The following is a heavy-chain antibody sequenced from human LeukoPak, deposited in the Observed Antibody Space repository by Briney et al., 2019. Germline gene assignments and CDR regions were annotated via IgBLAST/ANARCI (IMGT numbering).Heavy chain of an antibody. D-gene: IGHD3-10*01. CDR1: GGSISSGGYY. V-gene: IGHV4-39*07. CDR2: IYYSGTT. CDR3: ARGGFYGHPFDF. J-gene: IGHJ4*02. Sequence: PSETLSLTCTVSGGSISSGGYYWSWIRQPPGKGLEWIGSIYYSGTTYYNPSLESRVTISVDTSNNQVSLNLNSVTAADTAIYFCARGGFYGHPFDFGGQGTLVTVSS.